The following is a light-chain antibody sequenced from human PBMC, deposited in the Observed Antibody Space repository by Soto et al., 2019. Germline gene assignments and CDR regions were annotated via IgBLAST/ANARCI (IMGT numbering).Light chain of an antibody. V-gene: IGKV1-16*01. CDR3: QQYNSYPVT. Sequence: DIQMTQSPSSLSASVGDRVTITCRASQGITNHLAWFQQQPGKAPKSLIYAASSLQSAGPPRFSCSGSGTDFAHTISSLQPEDFATYSCQQYNSYPVTFGQGIRLELK. CDR2: AAS. J-gene: IGKJ5*01. CDR1: QGITNH.